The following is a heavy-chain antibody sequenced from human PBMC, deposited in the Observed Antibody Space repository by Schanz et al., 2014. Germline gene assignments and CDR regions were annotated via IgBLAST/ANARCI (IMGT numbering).Heavy chain of an antibody. CDR1: GFPFDTYI. CDR3: VRDAGRDGYNLAFDV. D-gene: IGHD1-1*01. J-gene: IGHJ3*01. V-gene: IGHV3-21*04. Sequence: EVQVVESGGGLVKPGGSLRLSCAASGFPFDTYIMKWVRQAPGKGLEWVSYINGGGETTYYADSVRGRFTISRDNAKNSLFLQMNSLRAEDTAVYYCVRDAGRDGYNLAFDVWGQGTLVTVSS. CDR2: INGGGETT.